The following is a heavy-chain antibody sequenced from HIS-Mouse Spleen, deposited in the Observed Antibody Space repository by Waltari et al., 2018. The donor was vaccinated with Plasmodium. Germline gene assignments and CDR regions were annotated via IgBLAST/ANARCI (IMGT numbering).Heavy chain of an antibody. Sequence: QVQLVQSGAEVKKPGASVKVSCKASGYTFTGYSMHWLRQSPGQALEWMGWINPNSGGTNYAQKFQGRVTMTRDTSISTAYMELSRLRSDDTAVYYCARVLGYKAAAGTFVEYFQHWGQGTLVTVSS. V-gene: IGHV1-2*02. CDR2: INPNSGGT. CDR3: ARVLGYKAAAGTFVEYFQH. CDR1: GYTFTGYS. D-gene: IGHD6-13*01. J-gene: IGHJ1*01.